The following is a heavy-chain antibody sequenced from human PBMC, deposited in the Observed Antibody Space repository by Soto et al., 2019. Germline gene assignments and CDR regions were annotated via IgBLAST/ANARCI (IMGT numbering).Heavy chain of an antibody. Sequence: RASVQVSCKASRYIFTSFHMHWVREAPGQGLEWMGVINPSTGSTSYEQKFQGRVTMTRDTSTSTVYMVLSSLRSEDTAVYYCARIAAAGLTYFDFWGQGTPVTVSS. D-gene: IGHD6-13*01. J-gene: IGHJ4*02. CDR3: ARIAAAGLTYFDF. V-gene: IGHV1-46*01. CDR2: INPSTGST. CDR1: RYIFTSFH.